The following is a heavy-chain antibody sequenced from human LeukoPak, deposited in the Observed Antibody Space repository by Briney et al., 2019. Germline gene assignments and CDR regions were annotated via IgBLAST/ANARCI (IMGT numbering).Heavy chain of an antibody. D-gene: IGHD1-26*01. CDR1: GASISNYY. CDR2: IHSSGGS. V-gene: IGHV4-4*09. Sequence: SETLSLACTVSGASISNYYWSWIRQTPEKGLEWMGHIHSSGGSSYYPSLKSRLTLSIDTSRNQLSLKLPSVTAADTAVYFCARLGSYHDFWGQGALVTVSS. CDR3: ARLGSYHDF. J-gene: IGHJ4*02.